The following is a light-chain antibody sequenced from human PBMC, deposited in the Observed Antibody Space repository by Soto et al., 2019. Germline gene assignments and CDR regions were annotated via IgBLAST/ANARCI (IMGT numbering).Light chain of an antibody. V-gene: IGLV2-14*01. Sequence: QSVLTQPASVSGSLGQSITISCTGTSSDVGSFNYVSWYRQSPTKAPELIIYEVTNRPSGVSNRFSGSKSGNTASLTISGLQAEDEADYYCCLYAVTFYVFGTGTKLTVL. J-gene: IGLJ1*01. CDR3: CLYAVTFYV. CDR1: SSDVGSFNY. CDR2: EVT.